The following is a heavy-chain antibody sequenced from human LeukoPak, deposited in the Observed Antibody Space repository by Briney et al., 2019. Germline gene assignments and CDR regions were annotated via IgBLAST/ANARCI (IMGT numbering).Heavy chain of an antibody. J-gene: IGHJ3*02. CDR1: GFTFSNAW. CDR3: TTSNPEALLLLGYCSSTSCLPDAFDI. D-gene: IGHD2-2*01. V-gene: IGHV3-15*01. Sequence: GGSLRLSCAASGFTFSNAWMSWVRQAPGKGLEWVGRIKSKTDGGTTDYAAPVKGRFTISRDDSKNTLYLQMNSLKTEDTAVYYCTTSNPEALLLLGYCSSTSCLPDAFDIWGQGTMVTVSS. CDR2: IKSKTDGGTT.